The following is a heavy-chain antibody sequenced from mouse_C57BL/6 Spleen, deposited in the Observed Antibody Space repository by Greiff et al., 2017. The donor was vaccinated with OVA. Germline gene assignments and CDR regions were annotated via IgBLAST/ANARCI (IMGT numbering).Heavy chain of an antibody. D-gene: IGHD3-2*01. J-gene: IGHJ4*01. CDR2: IDPSDSYT. Sequence: QVQLQQPGAELVMPGASVKLSCKASGYTFTSYWMHWVKQRPGQGLEWIGEIDPSDSYTNYNQKFKGKSTLTVDKSSSTAYMQLSSLTSEDSAVYYCARALRQLFYAMDYWGQGTSVTVSS. CDR3: ARALRQLFYAMDY. V-gene: IGHV1-69*01. CDR1: GYTFTSYW.